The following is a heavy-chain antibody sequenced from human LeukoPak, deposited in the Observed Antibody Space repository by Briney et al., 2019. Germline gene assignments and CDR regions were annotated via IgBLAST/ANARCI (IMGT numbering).Heavy chain of an antibody. V-gene: IGHV3-33*01. Sequence: GGSLRLSCAASGFTFRSYGMHWVRQAPGKGLQWVAVIWYDGSNKIYADSVKGRFTISRDNSKNTLYLQVNSLRVEDTAVYYCARGGEHWLKDYWGQGTLVTVSA. J-gene: IGHJ4*02. D-gene: IGHD6-19*01. CDR3: ARGGEHWLKDY. CDR1: GFTFRSYG. CDR2: IWYDGSNK.